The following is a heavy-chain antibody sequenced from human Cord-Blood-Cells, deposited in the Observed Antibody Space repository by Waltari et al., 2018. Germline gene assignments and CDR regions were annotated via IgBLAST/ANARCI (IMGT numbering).Heavy chain of an antibody. V-gene: IGHV4-34*01. CDR2: INQSGST. CDR3: ARGLRGDRDIVATIDY. D-gene: IGHD5-12*01. Sequence: QVQLQQWGAGLLKPSETLSLTCAVYGGSFSGYYWSWIRQPPGKGLEWIGEINQSGSTNYNPSLKSRVTISVDTSKNQFSLKLSSVTAADTAVYYCARGLRGDRDIVATIDYWGQGTLVTVSS. J-gene: IGHJ4*02. CDR1: GGSFSGYY.